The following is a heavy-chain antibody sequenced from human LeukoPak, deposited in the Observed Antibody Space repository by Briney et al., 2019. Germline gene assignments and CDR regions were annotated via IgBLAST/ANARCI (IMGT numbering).Heavy chain of an antibody. J-gene: IGHJ4*02. CDR1: GYSFTSYW. CDR2: IYPGDSDT. V-gene: IGHV5-51*01. Sequence: GESLKISCKGSGYSFTSYWIGWVRQMPGKGLEWMGIIYPGDSDTRYSPSFQGQVTISADKSISTVYLQWSSLKASDTAMYYCARHPAWYSSGWAPDYWGQGTLVTVSS. D-gene: IGHD6-19*01. CDR3: ARHPAWYSSGWAPDY.